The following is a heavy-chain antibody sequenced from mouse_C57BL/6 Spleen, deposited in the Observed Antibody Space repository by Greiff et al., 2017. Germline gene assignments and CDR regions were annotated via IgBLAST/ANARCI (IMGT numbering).Heavy chain of an antibody. J-gene: IGHJ2*01. Sequence: EVQVVESGGGLVKPGGSLKLSCAASGFTFSDYGMHWVRQAPEKGLEWVAYISSGSSTIYYADTVKGRFTISRDNAKNTLFRQRTSLRSEDTAMYYCAREYCGSYYFDYWGQGTTLTVSS. V-gene: IGHV5-17*01. CDR1: GFTFSDYG. D-gene: IGHD1-2*01. CDR3: AREYCGSYYFDY. CDR2: ISSGSSTI.